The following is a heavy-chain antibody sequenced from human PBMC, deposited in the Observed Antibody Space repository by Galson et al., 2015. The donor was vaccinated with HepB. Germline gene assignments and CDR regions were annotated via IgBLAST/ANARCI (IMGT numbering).Heavy chain of an antibody. CDR2: ISGGSGSI. CDR1: GFTFSSYI. CDR3: ARGPRGHDKMNYFDY. J-gene: IGHJ4*02. Sequence: SLRLSCAASGFTFSSYIMNWVRQAPGKGLDWVSYISGGSGSIYYADSVKGRFTISRDNAKNSVFMQMNNLRAEDTGIYYCARGPRGHDKMNYFDYWGQGTLVTASS. D-gene: IGHD5-12*01. V-gene: IGHV3-48*01.